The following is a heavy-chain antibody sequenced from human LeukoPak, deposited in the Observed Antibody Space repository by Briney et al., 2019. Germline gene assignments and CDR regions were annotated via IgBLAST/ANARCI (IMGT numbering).Heavy chain of an antibody. Sequence: PGGSLRLSCAASGFTFSSYSMNWVRQAPGKGLEWVSSISSSSSYIYYADSVKGRFTISRDNAKNSLYLQMNSLRAEDTALYYCAKGGSYYYYYMDVWGKGTTVTISS. CDR2: ISSSSSYI. CDR3: AKGGSYYYYYMDV. J-gene: IGHJ6*03. V-gene: IGHV3-21*04. D-gene: IGHD3-10*01. CDR1: GFTFSSYS.